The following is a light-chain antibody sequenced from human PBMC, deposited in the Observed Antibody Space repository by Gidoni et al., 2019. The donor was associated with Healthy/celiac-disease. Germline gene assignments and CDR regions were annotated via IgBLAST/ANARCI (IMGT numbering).Light chain of an antibody. CDR3: QQYYSTLRT. J-gene: IGKJ1*01. CDR2: WAS. Sequence: GSLGERATINCKSSQSVLYSSNNKNYLAWYQQKPGQPPKLLIYWASTRESGVPDRFSGSGSGTDFTLTISSLQAEDVAVYYCQQYYSTLRTFGQGTKVEIK. CDR1: QSVLYSSNNKNY. V-gene: IGKV4-1*01.